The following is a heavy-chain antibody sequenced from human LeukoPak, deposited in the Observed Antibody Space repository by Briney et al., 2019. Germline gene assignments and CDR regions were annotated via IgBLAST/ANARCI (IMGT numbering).Heavy chain of an antibody. CDR3: ARGAVAGPRTFDY. Sequence: PSETLSLTCAVSGYSISSGYYWGWIRQPPGKGLEWIGSIYHSGSTYYNPSLKSRVTISVDTSKNQFSLKLSSVTAADTAVYYCARGAVAGPRTFDYWGQGTLVTVSS. J-gene: IGHJ4*02. V-gene: IGHV4-38-2*01. CDR1: GYSISSGYY. D-gene: IGHD6-19*01. CDR2: IYHSGST.